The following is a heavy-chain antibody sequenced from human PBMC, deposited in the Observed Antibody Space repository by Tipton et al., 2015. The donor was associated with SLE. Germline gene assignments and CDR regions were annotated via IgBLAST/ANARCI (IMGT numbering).Heavy chain of an antibody. Sequence: LRLSCTVSGASVSSSVYSRGWIRQPPGKGLQWIGAMFYTGSAHYNPSLKGRVAISVDTSKNVFSLNISSVTAADTAIYYCVRLRREHQIVRLGWFWGLGTLVTVSS. D-gene: IGHD2/OR15-2a*01. J-gene: IGHJ1*01. CDR3: VRLRREHQIVRLGWF. V-gene: IGHV4-39*07. CDR2: MFYTGSA. CDR1: GASVSSSVYS.